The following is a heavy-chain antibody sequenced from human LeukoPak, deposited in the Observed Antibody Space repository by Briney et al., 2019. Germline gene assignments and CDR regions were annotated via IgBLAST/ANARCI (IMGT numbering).Heavy chain of an antibody. Sequence: KPGGSLRLSCAASGFNFGDYYMSWIRQAPGKGLEWLTHISGSGSTIQYADSMKGRFIISRDNAENSLYLQMNSLRGEDTAVYYCARSWGVVAFDYWGQGTLVTVTS. CDR1: GFNFGDYY. CDR3: ARSWGVVAFDY. CDR2: ISGSGSTI. V-gene: IGHV3-11*04. D-gene: IGHD3-16*01. J-gene: IGHJ4*02.